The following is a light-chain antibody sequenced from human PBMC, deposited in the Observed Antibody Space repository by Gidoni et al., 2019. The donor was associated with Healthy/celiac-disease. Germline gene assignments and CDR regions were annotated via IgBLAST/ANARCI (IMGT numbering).Light chain of an antibody. CDR3: QQYGSSPFT. J-gene: IGKJ3*01. CDR2: GAS. Sequence: EIVLTQSPCTLSLSPGERATLSCRASQRVSSSYLAWYQQKPGQAPRLLIYGASSRATGIPDRFSGSGSGTDFTLTISRLEPEDFAVYYCQQYGSSPFTFGPXTKVDIK. CDR1: QRVSSSY. V-gene: IGKV3-20*01.